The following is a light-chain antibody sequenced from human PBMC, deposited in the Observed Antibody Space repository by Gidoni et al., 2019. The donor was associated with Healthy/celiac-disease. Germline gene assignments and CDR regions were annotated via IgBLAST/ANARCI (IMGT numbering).Light chain of an antibody. CDR3: AAWDDSLNGWV. V-gene: IGLV1-36*01. J-gene: IGLJ3*02. CDR2: YDD. CDR1: SSTIVNNA. Sequence: QSVLTQPPSVSEAPRQRVTISCSGSSSTIVNNAVNWYPQLPGKAPKLLIYYDDLLPSGVSDRFSGSKSGTSASLAISGLQSEDEADYYCAAWDDSLNGWVFGGGTKLTVL.